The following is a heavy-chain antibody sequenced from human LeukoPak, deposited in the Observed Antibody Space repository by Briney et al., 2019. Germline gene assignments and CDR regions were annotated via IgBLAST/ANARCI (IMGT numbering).Heavy chain of an antibody. J-gene: IGHJ2*01. Sequence: PSETLSLTCTVSGGSISSYYWSWIRQPPGKGLEWIGYIYCSGSTNYNPSLKSRVTISVDTSKNQFSLKLSSVTAADTAVYYCARDLHALWWYFDLWGRGTLVTVSS. D-gene: IGHD3-16*01. CDR1: GGSISSYY. V-gene: IGHV4-59*01. CDR2: IYCSGST. CDR3: ARDLHALWWYFDL.